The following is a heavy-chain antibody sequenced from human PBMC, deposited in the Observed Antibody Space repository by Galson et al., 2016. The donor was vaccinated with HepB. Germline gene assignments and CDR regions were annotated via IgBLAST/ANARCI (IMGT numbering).Heavy chain of an antibody. CDR1: GYKFTTYY. CDR2: INPSGGRT. V-gene: IGHV1-46*01. J-gene: IGHJ6*02. CDR3: FAAGYGMDV. Sequence: SVKVSCKASGYKFTTYYIHWVRQAPGQGLEWMGIINPSGGRTTYAQNFQGRVTMTRDTSTSTVYMELNSLRSEDTAVYYCFAAGYGMDVWGQGTTVTVSS. D-gene: IGHD6-13*01.